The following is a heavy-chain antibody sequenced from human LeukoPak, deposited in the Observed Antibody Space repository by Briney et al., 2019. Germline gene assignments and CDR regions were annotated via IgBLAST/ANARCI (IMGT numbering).Heavy chain of an antibody. J-gene: IGHJ6*02. CDR3: ARSDFWSGYYWNRYYYGMDV. CDR1: GFTVSSNY. V-gene: IGHV3-11*01. CDR2: ISSSGSTI. D-gene: IGHD3-3*01. Sequence: SGGSLRLSCAASGFTVSSNYMSWIRQAPGKGLEWVSYISSSGSTIYYADSVKGRFTISRDNAKNSLYLQMNSLRAEDTAVYYCARSDFWSGYYWNRYYYGMDVWGQGTTVTVSS.